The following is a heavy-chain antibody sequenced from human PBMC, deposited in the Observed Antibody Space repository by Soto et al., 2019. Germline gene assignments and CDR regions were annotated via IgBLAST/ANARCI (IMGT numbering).Heavy chain of an antibody. D-gene: IGHD6-13*01. J-gene: IGHJ5*02. CDR2: IWYDGSNK. CDR1: GFTFSSYG. CDR3: ARDFIAAAVNNWFDP. V-gene: IGHV3-33*01. Sequence: PGGSLRLSCAASGFTFSSYGMHWVRQAPGKGLEWVAVIWYDGSNKYYADSVKGRFTISRDNSKNTLYLQMNSLRAEDTAVYYCARDFIAAAVNNWFDPWGQGTLVTVSS.